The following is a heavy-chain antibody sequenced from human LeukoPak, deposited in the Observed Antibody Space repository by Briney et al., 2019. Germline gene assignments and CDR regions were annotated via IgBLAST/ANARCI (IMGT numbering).Heavy chain of an antibody. Sequence: SETLSLTCTVSGGSISSYYWTWIRHPPGKGLEWVGYIYYSGIINYNPSLKSRVTISVDTSKNQFSLRLTSVTAADTAVYYCASAPYVSRWRHFDYWGQGNLVTVSS. D-gene: IGHD2-8*01. CDR1: GGSISSYY. J-gene: IGHJ4*02. CDR2: IYYSGII. CDR3: ASAPYVSRWRHFDY. V-gene: IGHV4-59*08.